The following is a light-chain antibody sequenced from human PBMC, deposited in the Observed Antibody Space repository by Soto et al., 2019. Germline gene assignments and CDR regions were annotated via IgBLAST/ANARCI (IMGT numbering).Light chain of an antibody. CDR2: EVT. CDR1: SSDVGGYNY. Sequence: QSALTQPASVSGSPGQSITISCTGTSSDVGGYNYVAWYQQYPGKAPKVMIYEVTNRPSGVSNRFSGSKSGNTASLIISGLQAEDAADYYCSSYTRTGAYVFGTGTKLTVL. CDR3: SSYTRTGAYV. V-gene: IGLV2-14*01. J-gene: IGLJ1*01.